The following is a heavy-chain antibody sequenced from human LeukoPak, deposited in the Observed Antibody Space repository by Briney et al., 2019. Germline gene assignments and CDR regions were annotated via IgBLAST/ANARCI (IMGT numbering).Heavy chain of an antibody. CDR1: GFTFSSYW. D-gene: IGHD3-9*01. CDR3: ARGGDRYFDWLSLFDY. J-gene: IGHJ4*02. V-gene: IGHV3-7*03. CDR2: IKQDGSEK. Sequence: PGGSLRLSCAASGFTFSSYWMSWVRQAPGGRLEWVANIKQDGSEKYYVDSVKGRFTISRDNAKNSLCLQMNSLRAEDTAVYYCARGGDRYFDWLSLFDYWGQGTLVTVSS.